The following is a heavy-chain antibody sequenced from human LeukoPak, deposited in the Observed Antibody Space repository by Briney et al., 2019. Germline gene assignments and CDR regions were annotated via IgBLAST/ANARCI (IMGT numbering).Heavy chain of an antibody. CDR3: AKAQDDYYDSSGYYPGDGMDI. CDR2: ISYDGSNK. Sequence: GGSLRLSCAASGFTFSSYGMHWVRQAPGKGLEWVAVISYDGSNKYYADSVKGRFTISRDNSKNTLYLQMNSLRAEDTAVYYCAKAQDDYYDSSGYYPGDGMDIWGQGTTVTVSS. V-gene: IGHV3-30*18. J-gene: IGHJ6*02. CDR1: GFTFSSYG. D-gene: IGHD3-22*01.